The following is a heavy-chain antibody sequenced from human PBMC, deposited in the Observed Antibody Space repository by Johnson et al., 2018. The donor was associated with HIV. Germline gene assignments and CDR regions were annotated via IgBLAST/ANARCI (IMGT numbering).Heavy chain of an antibody. J-gene: IGHJ3*02. CDR3: ARIPGSGWEHDAFDI. CDR1: GFTFSDYY. Sequence: QVQLVESGGGLVKPGGSLRLSCVASGFTFSDYYMTWIRQAPRKGLEWVSYISSSGSTIYYADSVKGRFTISRDNARNSLFLQMNSLRAEDTAVYYCARIPGSGWEHDAFDIWGQGTTVTVSS. CDR2: ISSSGSTI. D-gene: IGHD6-19*01. V-gene: IGHV3-11*04.